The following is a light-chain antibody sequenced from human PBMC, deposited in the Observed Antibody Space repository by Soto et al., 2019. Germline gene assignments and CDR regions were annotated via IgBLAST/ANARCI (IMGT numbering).Light chain of an antibody. Sequence: QSVLTQPPSASGSPGQSVTISCTGTSSDVGDYNYVSWYQRHPGKAPKLMIYEVSKRPSGVPDRFSGSKSGNTASLTVSGLQAEDEADYYCTSYAGSNNVVFGGGTKLTVL. V-gene: IGLV2-8*01. CDR1: SSDVGDYNY. CDR3: TSYAGSNNVV. CDR2: EVS. J-gene: IGLJ2*01.